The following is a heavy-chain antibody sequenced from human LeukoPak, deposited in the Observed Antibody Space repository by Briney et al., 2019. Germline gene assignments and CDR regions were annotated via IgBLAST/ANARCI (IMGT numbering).Heavy chain of an antibody. V-gene: IGHV3-23*01. J-gene: IGHJ4*02. CDR2: ISGSGGST. CDR3: AKGIVEVKPYYFDY. Sequence: GGSLRLSCAASGFTFSDYYMNWIRQAPGKGLEWVSAISGSGGSTYYADSVKGRFTISRDNSKNTLYLQMNSLRAEDTAVYYCAKGIVEVKPYYFDYWGQGTLVTVSS. D-gene: IGHD3-22*01. CDR1: GFTFSDYY.